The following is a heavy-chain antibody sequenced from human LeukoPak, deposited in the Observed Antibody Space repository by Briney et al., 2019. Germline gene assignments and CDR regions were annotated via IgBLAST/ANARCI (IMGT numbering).Heavy chain of an antibody. CDR2: ISKDGSTS. CDR1: GFTFSNHC. J-gene: IGHJ3*01. V-gene: IGHV3-74*01. Sequence: GGSLRLSCEASGFTFSNHCMHWVRQAPGKGRVWVSVISKDGSTSVYADCVRGRLTISRDKAKNTLFLQMDSLRAEDTAVYYCVRDNWLDAFDFWGQGTMVTVSS. D-gene: IGHD1-20*01. CDR3: VRDNWLDAFDF.